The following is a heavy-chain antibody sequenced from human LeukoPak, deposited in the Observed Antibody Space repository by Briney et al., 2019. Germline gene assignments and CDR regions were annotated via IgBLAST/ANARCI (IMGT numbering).Heavy chain of an antibody. CDR2: TYFRSKWYN. J-gene: IGHJ4*02. Sequence: SQTLSLTCAISGDSVSSISAAWNWIRLSPSRGLEWLGRTYFRSKWYNDYAVSVAGRITIHPDTSKNQFSLQLNSVTPEDTAVYYCARDRLGMGYWGQGTLVTVSS. CDR3: ARDRLGMGY. CDR1: GDSVSSISAA. D-gene: IGHD7-27*01. V-gene: IGHV6-1*01.